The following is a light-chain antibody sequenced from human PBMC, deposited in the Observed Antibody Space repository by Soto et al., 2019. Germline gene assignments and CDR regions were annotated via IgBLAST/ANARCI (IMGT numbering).Light chain of an antibody. CDR1: SSDIGAYNY. V-gene: IGLV2-8*01. J-gene: IGLJ1*01. CDR3: CSHAGSNSYYL. CDR2: EVT. Sequence: QSALTQPPSASGSPGQSVTFSCTGSSSDIGAYNYVSWYQQRPGQVPKLIIYEVTKRPSGVPDRFSGSKSGNTASLTVSGLQADDEAVYYCCSHAGSNSYYLFGPGTKLTVL.